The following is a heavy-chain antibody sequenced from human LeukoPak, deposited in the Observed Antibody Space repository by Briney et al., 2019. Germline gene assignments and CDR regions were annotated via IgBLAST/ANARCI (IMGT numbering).Heavy chain of an antibody. V-gene: IGHV1-46*01. CDR1: GYTFTSYD. Sequence: GASVKVSCKASGYTFTSYDINWVRQATGQGLEWMGIINPSGGSTSYAQKFQGRVTMTRDTSTSTVYMELSSPRSEDTAVYYCARGSYTTGMYYYDSSGYQGPADYWGQGTLVTVSS. CDR2: INPSGGST. CDR3: ARGSYTTGMYYYDSSGYQGPADY. D-gene: IGHD3-22*01. J-gene: IGHJ4*02.